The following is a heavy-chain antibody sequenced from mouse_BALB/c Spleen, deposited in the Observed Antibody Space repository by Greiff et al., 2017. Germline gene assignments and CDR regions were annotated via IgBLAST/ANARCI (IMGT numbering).Heavy chain of an antibody. Sequence: VQLQQSGPELVKPGASVKMSCKASGYTFTSYVMHWVKQKPGQGLEWIGYINPYNDGTKYNEKFKGKATLTSDKSSSTAYMELSSLTSEDSAVYYCARGVDGYFAWFAYWGQGTLVTVSA. V-gene: IGHV1-14*01. J-gene: IGHJ3*01. CDR1: GYTFTSYV. CDR3: ARGVDGYFAWFAY. D-gene: IGHD2-3*01. CDR2: INPYNDGT.